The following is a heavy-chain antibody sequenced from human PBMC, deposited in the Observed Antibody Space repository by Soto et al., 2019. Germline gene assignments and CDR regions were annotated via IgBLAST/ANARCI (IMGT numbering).Heavy chain of an antibody. Sequence: HPGGSLRLSCAASGFTFSSYAMSWVRQAPGKGLEWVSAISGSGGSTYYADSVKGRFTISRDNSKNTLYLQMSSLRAEDTAVYYCVKASVAGPFDYWGQGTLVTVSS. J-gene: IGHJ4*02. CDR1: GFTFSSYA. V-gene: IGHV3-23*01. D-gene: IGHD6-19*01. CDR2: ISGSGGST. CDR3: VKASVAGPFDY.